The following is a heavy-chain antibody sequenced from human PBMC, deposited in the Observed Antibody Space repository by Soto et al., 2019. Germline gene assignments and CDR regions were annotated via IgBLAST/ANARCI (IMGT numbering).Heavy chain of an antibody. CDR1: GFTFSSYG. J-gene: IGHJ4*02. CDR3: AKVNRLRSHLPPDDY. CDR2: ISYDGSNK. D-gene: IGHD4-17*01. Sequence: PGGSLRLSCASSGFTFSSYGMHWARQAPGKGLEWVAVISYDGSNKYYADSVKGRFTISRDNSKNTLYLQMNSLRAEDTAVYYCAKVNRLRSHLPPDDYWGQGTLVTVSS. V-gene: IGHV3-30*18.